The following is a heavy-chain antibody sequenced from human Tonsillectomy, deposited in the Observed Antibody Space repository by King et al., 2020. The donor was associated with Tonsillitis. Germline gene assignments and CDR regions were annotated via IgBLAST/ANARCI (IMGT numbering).Heavy chain of an antibody. D-gene: IGHD3-10*01. V-gene: IGHV3-49*03. J-gene: IGHJ4*02. CDR2: IRSKDYGGTT. CDR3: TKGEYGLGTYV. CDR1: GFTFDEYA. Sequence: VQLVESGGGLVQPGRSLRLSCTASGFTFDEYAMSWFCQAPGKGLEWVGFIRSKDYGGTTEYAASVKGRFTISRDDSKSIAYLQMNSLKTEDTAVYYCTKGEYGLGTYVWGPGTLVTVTS.